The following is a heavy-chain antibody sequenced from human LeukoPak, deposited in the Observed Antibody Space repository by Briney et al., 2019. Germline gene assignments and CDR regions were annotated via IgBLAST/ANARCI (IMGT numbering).Heavy chain of an antibody. CDR2: ISSSGTTI. CDR3: ARRRDSGSLQHFDY. V-gene: IGHV3-11*01. J-gene: IGHJ4*02. D-gene: IGHD1-26*01. Sequence: GGTLRLSCAASGFTFSDYYMSWIRQAPGKGLEWVSYISSSGTTIYYADSVKGRFTISRDNAKNSLYLQMNSLRAEDTAVYYCARRRDSGSLQHFDYWGQGTLVTVSS. CDR1: GFTFSDYY.